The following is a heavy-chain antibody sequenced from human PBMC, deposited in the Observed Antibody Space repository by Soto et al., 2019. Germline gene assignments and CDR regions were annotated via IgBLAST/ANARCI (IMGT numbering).Heavy chain of an antibody. V-gene: IGHV3-53*02. J-gene: IGHJ4*02. D-gene: IGHD3-10*01. CDR3: ARGHPITMVRGVITSGYFDY. CDR2: FYSGGST. CDR1: GFTVSSNY. Sequence: VRLVETGGGLIQPGTSLRLSCAASGFTVSSNYMSWVRQAPGKGLEWVSIFYSGGSTYYADSVKGRFTISRDNSKNTLFLQMNSLRAEDTAVYYCARGHPITMVRGVITSGYFDYWGQGTLVTVSS.